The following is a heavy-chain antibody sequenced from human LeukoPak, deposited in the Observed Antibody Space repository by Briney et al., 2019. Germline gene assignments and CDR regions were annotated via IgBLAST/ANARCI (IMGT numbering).Heavy chain of an antibody. J-gene: IGHJ6*02. CDR2: IYHSGST. CDR3: AARSGSYYYYGMDV. Sequence: PSETLSLTCTVSGGSISSGGYYWSWIRQPPGKGLEWIGYIYHSGSTYYNPSLKSRVTISVDRSKNQFSLKLSSVTAADTAVYYCAARSGSYYYYGMDVWGQGTTVTVSS. CDR1: GGSISSGGYY. V-gene: IGHV4-30-2*01. D-gene: IGHD3-10*01.